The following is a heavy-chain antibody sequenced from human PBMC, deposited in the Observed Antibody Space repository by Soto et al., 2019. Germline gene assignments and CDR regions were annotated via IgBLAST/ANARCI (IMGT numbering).Heavy chain of an antibody. CDR2: INPSGGST. J-gene: IGHJ4*02. V-gene: IGHV1-46*01. CDR3: ARDRGSYSSSWSPYWDY. D-gene: IGHD6-13*01. Sequence: GASVKVSCKASGYTFTNYYMHWVRQAPGQGLEWMGIINPSGGSTSYAQKFQGRVTMTRDTSTSTVYMELSSLRSEDTAVYYCARDRGSYSSSWSPYWDYWGQGTLVTVSS. CDR1: GYTFTNYY.